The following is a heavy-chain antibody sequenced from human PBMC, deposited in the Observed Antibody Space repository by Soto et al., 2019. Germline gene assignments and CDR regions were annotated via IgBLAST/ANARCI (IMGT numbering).Heavy chain of an antibody. V-gene: IGHV4-31*03. CDR1: GGSISRGASY. J-gene: IGHJ4*02. CDR2: IYYSGGS. Sequence: QVQLQGSGPGLVKPSQTLSLTCTVSGGSISRGASYWSWIRQHPGKGLEWIGYIYYSGGSYYNPSLKSRVTISLDTSKNQFSLKLSSVTAADTAVYYCARVPSSDYYDSVGYYFDYWGQGTLVTVSS. D-gene: IGHD3-22*01. CDR3: ARVPSSDYYDSVGYYFDY.